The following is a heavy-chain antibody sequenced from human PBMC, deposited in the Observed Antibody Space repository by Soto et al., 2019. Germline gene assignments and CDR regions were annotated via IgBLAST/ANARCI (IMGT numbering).Heavy chain of an antibody. Sequence: QVQLVQSGAEVKKPGSSVKVSCKASGGTFSSYAISWVRQAPGQGLEWMGGIIPIFGTANYAQKFQGRVTITADESTSTAYMELRSLGSEDTAVYYCARGPFEWLQFVYFDYWGQGTLVTVSS. V-gene: IGHV1-69*01. CDR2: IIPIFGTA. CDR3: ARGPFEWLQFVYFDY. D-gene: IGHD5-12*01. J-gene: IGHJ4*02. CDR1: GGTFSSYA.